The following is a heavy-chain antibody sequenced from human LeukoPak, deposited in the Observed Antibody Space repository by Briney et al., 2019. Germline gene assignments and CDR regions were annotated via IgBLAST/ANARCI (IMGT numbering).Heavy chain of an antibody. CDR2: ISGSGGQK. J-gene: IGHJ4*02. CDR3: AKHVWTSVWFYY. CDR1: GFTFSNYA. V-gene: IGHV3-23*01. Sequence: GGSLRLSCAASGFTFSNYALSWVCQAPGKGLEWVSLISGSGGQKDYADSVKGRFTISRDNSRNTLNLQMNSLKAEDTAVYYCAKHVWTSVWFYYWGQGTLVTVSS. D-gene: IGHD3-16*01.